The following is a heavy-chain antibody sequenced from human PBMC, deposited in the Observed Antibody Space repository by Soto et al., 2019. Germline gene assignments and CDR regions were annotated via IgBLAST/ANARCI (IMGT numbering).Heavy chain of an antibody. V-gene: IGHV6-1*01. Sequence: PSQTLSLTCAISVYSVSSNSVAWNWIRQSPSRGLECLGRTYYRSKWGTDYAVSVKSRITINTDTSKNQFSLQLNSVTPEDTAVYYCARKSSGAFAIWGQGTMVTVSS. D-gene: IGHD6-19*01. J-gene: IGHJ3*02. CDR2: TYYRSKWGT. CDR1: VYSVSSNSVA. CDR3: ARKSSGAFAI.